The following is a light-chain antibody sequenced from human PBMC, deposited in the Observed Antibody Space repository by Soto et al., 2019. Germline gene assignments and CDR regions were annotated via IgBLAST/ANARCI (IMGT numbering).Light chain of an antibody. CDR2: LNSDGSH. CDR3: QTWSTDIRV. Sequence: QPVLTQPPSASASLGASVKLTCTLSSGHNSYAIAWHQQQPEKGPRYLMKLNSDGSHSKGDGLPDRFSGSSSGAERYLTISSLQSEDEADYYCQTWSTDIRVFGGGTQLTVL. CDR1: SGHNSYA. J-gene: IGLJ3*02. V-gene: IGLV4-69*01.